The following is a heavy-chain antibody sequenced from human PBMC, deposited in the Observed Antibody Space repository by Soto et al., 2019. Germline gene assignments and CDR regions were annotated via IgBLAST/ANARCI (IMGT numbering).Heavy chain of an antibody. V-gene: IGHV3-7*04. CDR1: GFTVSSND. J-gene: IGHJ6*02. CDR2: IKQDGSEK. CDR3: ARFYYDSSGYLPSPYYYYYGMDV. Sequence: SLRLSCAASGFTVSSNDMSWVRQAPGKGLEWVANIKQDGSEKYYVDSVKGRFTISRDNAKNSLYLQMNSLRAEDTAVYYCARFYYDSSGYLPSPYYYYYGMDVWGQGTTVTVSS. D-gene: IGHD3-22*01.